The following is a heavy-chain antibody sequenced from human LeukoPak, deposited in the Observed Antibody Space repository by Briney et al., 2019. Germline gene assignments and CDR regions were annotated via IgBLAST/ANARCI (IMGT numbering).Heavy chain of an antibody. V-gene: IGHV1-3*03. CDR2: INAGNGNT. D-gene: IGHD3-16*01. CDR1: GYTFTSYT. CDR3: ARDRRLASYDYTGSPFFYFDY. Sequence: ASVKVSCKASGYTFTSYTMHWVRQAPGQRLGWMGWINAGNGNTKYSQEFQGRVTITRDTSASTAYMELSSLRSEDMAVYYCARDRRLASYDYTGSPFFYFDYWGQGALVTVSS. J-gene: IGHJ4*02.